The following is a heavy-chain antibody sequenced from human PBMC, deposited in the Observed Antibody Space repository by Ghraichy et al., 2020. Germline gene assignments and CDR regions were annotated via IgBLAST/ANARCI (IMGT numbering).Heavy chain of an antibody. V-gene: IGHV3-48*02. CDR3: AGGSKVVRFFYYDGMDV. Sequence: GGSLRLTCVGSGFTLSSYSMNWVRQSPGKGLEWISYITSSSRTITYADSVKGRFTISTDNAQNSLYLQMNSLRDEDTAVYYCAGGSKVVRFFYYDGMDVWGQGTTVTVSS. D-gene: IGHD4-23*01. J-gene: IGHJ6*02. CDR2: ITSSSRTI. CDR1: GFTLSSYS.